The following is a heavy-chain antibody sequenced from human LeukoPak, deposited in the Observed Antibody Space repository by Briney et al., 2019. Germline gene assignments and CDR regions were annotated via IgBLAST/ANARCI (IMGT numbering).Heavy chain of an antibody. V-gene: IGHV3-23*01. CDR3: ARGARMVRGVIDYPFDY. Sequence: PGGSLRLSCVASGFTFSSYGMSWVRQAPGKGLDWVSAISGSGGSTYYADSVKGRFTISRDDSKNTLYLQMNSLRAEDTAVYYCARGARMVRGVIDYPFDYWGQGTLVTVSS. CDR2: ISGSGGST. D-gene: IGHD3-10*01. J-gene: IGHJ4*02. CDR1: GFTFSSYG.